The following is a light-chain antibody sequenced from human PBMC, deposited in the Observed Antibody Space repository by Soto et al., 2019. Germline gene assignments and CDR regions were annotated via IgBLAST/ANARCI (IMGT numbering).Light chain of an antibody. V-gene: IGLV1-40*01. Sequence: QSVLTQPPSVSGAPGQRVTISCTGTSSNIGAGYDVIWYQQLPGTAPKLLILGNNSRSSGVPDRFSGSRSGSSASLAVAGLQAEDEADYHCQSYDTRLSGSVFGGRTKLTVL. CDR2: GNN. J-gene: IGLJ3*02. CDR3: QSYDTRLSGSV. CDR1: SSNIGAGYD.